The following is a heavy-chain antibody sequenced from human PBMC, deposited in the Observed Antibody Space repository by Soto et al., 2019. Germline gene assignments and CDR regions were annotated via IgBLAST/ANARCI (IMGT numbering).Heavy chain of an antibody. J-gene: IGHJ3*02. CDR1: GFTFSSYA. CDR3: AKGSVTRVAGTDAFDI. Sequence: GGSLRLSCAASGFTFSSYAMSWVRQAPGKGLEWVSGISGSSTYYADSVKGRFTISRDNSKNTLYLQMNSLRAEDTAVYHCAKGSVTRVAGTDAFDIWGQGTMVTVSS. CDR2: ISGSST. V-gene: IGHV3-23*01. D-gene: IGHD6-19*01.